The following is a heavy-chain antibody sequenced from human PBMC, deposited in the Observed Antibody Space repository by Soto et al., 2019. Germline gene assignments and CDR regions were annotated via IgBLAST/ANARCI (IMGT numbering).Heavy chain of an antibody. CDR3: AKARVSSGWTPFDY. CDR2: ISWNSGSI. J-gene: IGHJ4*02. D-gene: IGHD6-19*01. Sequence: EVQLVESGGGLVQPGRSLRLSCAASGFTFDDHAMHWVRQAPGKSLEWVSGISWNSGSIGYADSVKGRFTISRDNAKNSLYLQMNSLRAEDTALYYCAKARVSSGWTPFDYWGQGTLVTVSS. V-gene: IGHV3-9*01. CDR1: GFTFDDHA.